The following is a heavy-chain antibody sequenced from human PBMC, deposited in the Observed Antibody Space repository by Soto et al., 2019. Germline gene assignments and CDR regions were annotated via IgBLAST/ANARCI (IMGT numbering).Heavy chain of an antibody. CDR1: GFTFSSYG. CDR3: AKDSATVGVLSYYYYYGMDV. D-gene: IGHD3-10*01. Sequence: GGSLRLSCAASGFTFSSYGMHWVRQAPGKGLEWVAVISYDGSNKYYADSVKGRFTISRDNSKNTLYLQMNSLRAEDTAVYYCAKDSATVGVLSYYYYYGMDVWGQGTTVTVSS. V-gene: IGHV3-30*18. CDR2: ISYDGSNK. J-gene: IGHJ6*02.